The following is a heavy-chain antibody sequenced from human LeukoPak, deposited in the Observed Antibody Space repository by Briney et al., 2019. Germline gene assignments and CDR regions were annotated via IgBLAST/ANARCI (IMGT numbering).Heavy chain of an antibody. J-gene: IGHJ4*02. V-gene: IGHV4-59*12. D-gene: IGHD5-18*01. CDR3: ASGGYSYGYGY. Sequence: PSETLSLTCTVSGGSISSYYWSWIRQPPGKGLEWIGEIYHSGSTNYNPSLKSRVTISVDKSKNQFSLKLSSVTAADTAVYYCASGGYSYGYGYWGQGTLVTVSS. CDR2: IYHSGST. CDR1: GGSISSYY.